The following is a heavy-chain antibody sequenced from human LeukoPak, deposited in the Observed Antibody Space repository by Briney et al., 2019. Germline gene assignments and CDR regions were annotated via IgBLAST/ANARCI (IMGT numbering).Heavy chain of an antibody. D-gene: IGHD7-27*01. CDR3: AKGASWGPQKLIDY. CDR2: VNRDGSET. CDR1: GFALSSHW. V-gene: IGHV3-7*03. J-gene: IGHJ4*02. Sequence: PGGSLRLSCAASGFALSSHWMTWVRQVPGRGPEWVANVNRDGSETYYLDSVKGRFTISKDNAKNSLYLQMNSLRAEDTAVYYCAKGASWGPQKLIDYWGQGTLVTVSS.